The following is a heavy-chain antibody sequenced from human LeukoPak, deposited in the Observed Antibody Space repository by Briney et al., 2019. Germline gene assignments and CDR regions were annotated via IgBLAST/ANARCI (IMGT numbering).Heavy chain of an antibody. D-gene: IGHD6-19*01. Sequence: SGGSLRLSCAASGFTFSSYVMHWVRQAPGKGLEWVAIISYDGSNEYYADSVKGRFTISRDNSKNTLYLQMNSLRAEDTAVYYCARGSAVAGTGDYWGQGTLVTVSS. CDR1: GFTFSSYV. CDR2: ISYDGSNE. V-gene: IGHV3-30*04. CDR3: ARGSAVAGTGDY. J-gene: IGHJ4*02.